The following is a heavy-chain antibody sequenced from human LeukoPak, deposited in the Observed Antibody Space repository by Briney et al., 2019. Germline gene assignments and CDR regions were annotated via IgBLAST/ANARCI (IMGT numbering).Heavy chain of an antibody. V-gene: IGHV3-48*03. CDR1: GFTFSSYE. Sequence: PGGSLRLSCAASGFTFSSYEMNWVRQAPGKGLEWVSYISGSGTTIYYADSVKGRFTISRDNTKNSLYLQMNSLRAEDTAVYFCAKDMQLWYFDYWGQGTLVTVSS. D-gene: IGHD3-16*01. CDR2: ISGSGTTI. CDR3: AKDMQLWYFDY. J-gene: IGHJ4*02.